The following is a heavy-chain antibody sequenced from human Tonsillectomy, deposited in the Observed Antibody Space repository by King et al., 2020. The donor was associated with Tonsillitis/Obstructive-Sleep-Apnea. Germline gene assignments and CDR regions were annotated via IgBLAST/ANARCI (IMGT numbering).Heavy chain of an antibody. CDR1: GGSFSGYY. Sequence: VQLQQWGAGLLKPSETLSLTCAVYGGSFSGYYWTWNRQSPGKGLEWIGEINHGGSTNDNPSLKSRVTISVDTSKNQFSLKVRSVTAADTAVYYCARGTTETAFDVWGQGTLVTVSS. J-gene: IGHJ3*01. CDR3: ARGTTETAFDV. D-gene: IGHD4-17*01. V-gene: IGHV4-34*01. CDR2: INHGGST.